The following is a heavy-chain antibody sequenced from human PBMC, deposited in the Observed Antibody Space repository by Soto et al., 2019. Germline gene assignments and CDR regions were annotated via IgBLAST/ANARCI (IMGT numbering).Heavy chain of an antibody. CDR2: IRSKANSYAT. CDR3: TRTLQVGYDSSGYYTVRKGPVFDY. Sequence: PGGSLRLSCAASGFTFSGSAMHWVRQASGKGLEWVGRIRSKANSYATAYAASVKGRFTISRDDSKNTAYLQMNSLKTEDTAVYYCTRTLQVGYDSSGYYTVRKGPVFDYWGQGTLVTVSS. V-gene: IGHV3-73*01. J-gene: IGHJ4*02. D-gene: IGHD3-22*01. CDR1: GFTFSGSA.